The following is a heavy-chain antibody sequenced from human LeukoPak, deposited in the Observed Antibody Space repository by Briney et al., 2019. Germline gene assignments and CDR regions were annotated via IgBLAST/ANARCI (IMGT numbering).Heavy chain of an antibody. CDR3: ARITGTTHRFDY. J-gene: IGHJ4*02. V-gene: IGHV4-59*01. CDR2: IYYSGST. CDR1: GGSISSYY. D-gene: IGHD1-20*01. Sequence: SETLSLTSTVSGGSISSYYWSWVWQPPGKGLEWIGYIYYSGSTNYNPSLKSRVTISVDPSKNQFSLKLSSVTAADTAVYYCARITGTTHRFDYWGQGTLVTVSS.